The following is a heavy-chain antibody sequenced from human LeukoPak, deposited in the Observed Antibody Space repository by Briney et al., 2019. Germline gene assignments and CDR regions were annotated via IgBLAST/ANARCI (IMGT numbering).Heavy chain of an antibody. CDR2: ITATGSTI. Sequence: GGSLRLSCAASGLSFSSSGMNWVRQAPGKGLEWVSYITATGSTIYHVDSVKGRFTISRDNARSSLFLSMSSLRAEDTAVYYCARSIIVGATGAFDVWGQGTMVTVS. D-gene: IGHD1-26*01. CDR3: ARSIIVGATGAFDV. CDR1: GLSFSSSG. J-gene: IGHJ3*01. V-gene: IGHV3-48*03.